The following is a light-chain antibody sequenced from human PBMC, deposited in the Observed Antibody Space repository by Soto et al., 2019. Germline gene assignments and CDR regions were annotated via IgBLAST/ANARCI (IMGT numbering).Light chain of an antibody. V-gene: IGLV2-14*01. Sequence: QSVLTQPASVSGSPGQSITISCTGTSSDVGGYNYVSWYQQHPGKAPKLMIYEVSNRPPGVSNRFSGSKSGNTASLTISGLQAEDEADYYCSSYTSSSTYVFRTGTKVTVL. CDR1: SSDVGGYNY. CDR2: EVS. J-gene: IGLJ1*01. CDR3: SSYTSSSTYV.